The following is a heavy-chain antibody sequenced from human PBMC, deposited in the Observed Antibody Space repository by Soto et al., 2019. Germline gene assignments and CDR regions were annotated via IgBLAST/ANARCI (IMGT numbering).Heavy chain of an antibody. CDR1: GGSVSSRSYF. D-gene: IGHD2-15*01. V-gene: IGHV4-39*01. J-gene: IGHJ5*02. Sequence: QVQVQESGPGLVKPSDTLSLTCTVSGGSVSSRSYFWGWIRQSPGKGLEWIGTIYYNGSTYYNPSLNSRVTLSVDTSRNHFSLKLPSVTASDTALYYCARQRVVPATPTNWFDPWGQGTLVTVSS. CDR3: ARQRVVPATPTNWFDP. CDR2: IYYNGST.